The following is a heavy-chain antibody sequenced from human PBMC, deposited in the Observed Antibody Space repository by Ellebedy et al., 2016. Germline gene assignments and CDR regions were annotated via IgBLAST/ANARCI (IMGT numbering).Heavy chain of an antibody. J-gene: IGHJ6*02. CDR3: ARDRIILWFGESSTGYGMDV. CDR2: IYYSGSI. D-gene: IGHD3-10*01. V-gene: IGHV4-59*11. CDR1: GVSISSHY. Sequence: SETLSLTXSVSGVSISSHYWSWIRQPPGKGLEWIGYIYYSGSINYNPSLKSRVTISVDTSKNQFSLKLTSVTAADTAVYYCARDRIILWFGESSTGYGMDVWGQGTTVTVSS.